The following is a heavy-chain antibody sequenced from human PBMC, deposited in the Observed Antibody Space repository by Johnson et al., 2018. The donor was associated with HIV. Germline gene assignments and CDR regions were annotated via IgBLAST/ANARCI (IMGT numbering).Heavy chain of an antibody. CDR2: ISYDGSNK. CDR1: RFTFSSYA. J-gene: IGHJ3*02. V-gene: IGHV3-30*04. D-gene: IGHD5-18*01. CDR3: AKDLRGYSYGLGAFDI. Sequence: QVQLVESGGGVVQPGRSLRLSCAASRFTFSSYAMHWVRQAPGKGLEWVAVISYDGSNKYYADSVKGRFTISRDNSKNTLYLQMNSLRAEDTAVYYCAKDLRGYSYGLGAFDIWGQGTMVTVSS.